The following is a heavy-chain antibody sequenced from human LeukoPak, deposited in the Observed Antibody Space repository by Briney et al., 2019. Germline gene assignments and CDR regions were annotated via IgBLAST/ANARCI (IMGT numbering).Heavy chain of an antibody. V-gene: IGHV4-59*08. CDR3: ARRNYGDYDHYFDY. D-gene: IGHD4-17*01. CDR1: GGSISSYY. CDR2: IYYSGST. J-gene: IGHJ4*02. Sequence: PSETLSLTCTVSGGSISSYYWSWIRRPPGKGLEWIGYIYYSGSTNYNPSLKSRVTISVDTSKNQFSLKLSSVTAADTAVYFCARRNYGDYDHYFDYWGQGILVTVSS.